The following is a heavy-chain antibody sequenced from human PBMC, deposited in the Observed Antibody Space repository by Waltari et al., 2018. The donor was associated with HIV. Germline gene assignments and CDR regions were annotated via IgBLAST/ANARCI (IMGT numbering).Heavy chain of an antibody. D-gene: IGHD3-22*01. Sequence: QVQLQESGPGLVKPSQTLSPTCTVSGGSISSGDYYWSWIRQPPGKGLEWIGYIYYSGSTYYNPSLKSRVTISVDTSKNQFSLKLSSVTAADTAVYYCARVRGPYDSSGYFQYYFDYWGQGTLVTVSS. J-gene: IGHJ4*02. V-gene: IGHV4-30-4*01. CDR1: GGSISSGDYY. CDR2: IYYSGST. CDR3: ARVRGPYDSSGYFQYYFDY.